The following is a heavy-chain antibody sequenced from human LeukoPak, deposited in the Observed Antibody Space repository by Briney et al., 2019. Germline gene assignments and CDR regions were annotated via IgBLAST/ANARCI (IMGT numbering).Heavy chain of an antibody. Sequence: GESLKISCKGSGYSFTSYWIGWVRQMPGKGLEWMGIIYPGDSDTRYSPSFQGQVTISADKSISTAYLPWSRLKASDTARYYCASHFWSGVDAFDIWGQGTMVTVSS. CDR2: IYPGDSDT. D-gene: IGHD3-3*01. CDR1: GYSFTSYW. J-gene: IGHJ3*02. CDR3: ASHFWSGVDAFDI. V-gene: IGHV5-51*01.